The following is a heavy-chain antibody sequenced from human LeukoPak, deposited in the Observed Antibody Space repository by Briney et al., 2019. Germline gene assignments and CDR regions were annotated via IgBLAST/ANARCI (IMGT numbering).Heavy chain of an antibody. D-gene: IGHD3-22*01. CDR1: GFTFKTYT. J-gene: IGHJ4*02. Sequence: SGGSLRLSCAASGFTFKTYTMHWVRQAPGMGLEWVSAISGSGGSTYYADSVKGRFTISRDNSKNTLYLQMNSLRAEDTAVYYCANNPHSFDSSGYYPPYYFDYWGQGTLVTVSS. V-gene: IGHV3-23*01. CDR2: ISGSGGST. CDR3: ANNPHSFDSSGYYPPYYFDY.